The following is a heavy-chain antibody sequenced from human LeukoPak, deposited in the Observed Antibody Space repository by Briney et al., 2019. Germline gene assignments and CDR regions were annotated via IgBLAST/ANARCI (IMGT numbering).Heavy chain of an antibody. CDR3: VKDSGWFLFDS. D-gene: IGHD6-19*01. V-gene: IGHV3-7*03. J-gene: IGHJ4*02. Sequence: GSLRLSCVASGFTFSHSWMTWVCQAPGKGVEWVGHIKEDGSSQNYADSVKGRFTISRDNAKSSLHLQMNGLRAEDTAMYYCVKDSGWFLFDSWGQGTLVTVSS. CDR1: GFTFSHSW. CDR2: IKEDGSSQ.